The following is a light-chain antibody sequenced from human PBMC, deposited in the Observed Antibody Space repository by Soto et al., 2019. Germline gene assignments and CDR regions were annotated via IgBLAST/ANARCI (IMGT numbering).Light chain of an antibody. CDR1: QSVSSSY. CDR2: GTS. CDR3: QQYGSSPMYT. J-gene: IGKJ2*01. V-gene: IGKV3-20*01. Sequence: EIVLTQSPGTLSLSPGERATLSCRASQSVSSSYLAWYQQKPGQAPRLLIYGTSGRATGIPDRFTGSGSGPDFTLTINRLEPEDFAVYYCQQYGSSPMYTFGQGTKLEI.